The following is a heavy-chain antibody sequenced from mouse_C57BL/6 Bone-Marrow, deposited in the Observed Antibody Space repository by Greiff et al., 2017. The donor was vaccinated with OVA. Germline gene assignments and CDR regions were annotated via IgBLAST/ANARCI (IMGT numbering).Heavy chain of an antibody. CDR1: GYTFTDYE. V-gene: IGHV1-15*01. CDR2: IDPETGGT. D-gene: IGHD2-3*01. J-gene: IGHJ4*01. CDR3: TRGQGWSPAMDY. Sequence: QVQLQQSGAELVRPGASVPLSCKASGYTFTDYEMHWVKQTPVHGLEWIGAIDPETGGTAYNQKFKGKAILTADKSSSTAYMELRSLTSEDSAVYYCTRGQGWSPAMDYWGQGTSATVSS.